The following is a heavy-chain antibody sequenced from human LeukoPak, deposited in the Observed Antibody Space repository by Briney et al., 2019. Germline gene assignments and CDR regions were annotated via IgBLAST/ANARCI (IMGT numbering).Heavy chain of an antibody. Sequence: PSETLSLTCTVSGDSISTSGYYWGWIRQPPGKGLEFIGSISYSGSTFYNPSLKSRVTISVDTSKNLFSLKLSSVTAADTAVYYCARHVRSYDFWSGAGPAPNWFDPWGQGTLVTVSS. CDR1: GDSISTSGYY. J-gene: IGHJ5*02. CDR2: ISYSGST. V-gene: IGHV4-39*01. D-gene: IGHD3-3*01. CDR3: ARHVRSYDFWSGAGPAPNWFDP.